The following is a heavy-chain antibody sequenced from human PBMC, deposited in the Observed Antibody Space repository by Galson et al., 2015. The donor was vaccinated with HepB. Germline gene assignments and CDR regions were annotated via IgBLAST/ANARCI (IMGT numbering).Heavy chain of an antibody. CDR1: GFTLSSYD. CDR3: ARAPSSGKYYFDY. D-gene: IGHD6-25*01. CDR2: IGTAGDP. J-gene: IGHJ4*02. Sequence: SLRLSCAASGFTLSSYDMHWVRQATGKGLEWVSAIGTAGDPYYPGSVKGRFTISRENAKNSLYLQMNSLRAGDTAVYYCARAPSSGKYYFDYWGQGTLVIVSS. V-gene: IGHV3-13*05.